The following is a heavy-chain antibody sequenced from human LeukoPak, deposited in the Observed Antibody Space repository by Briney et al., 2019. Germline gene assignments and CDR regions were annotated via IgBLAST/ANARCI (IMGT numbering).Heavy chain of an antibody. J-gene: IGHJ4*02. Sequence: PGGSLRLSCAASGFTFSSYSMNWVRQAPGKGLEWVSSISSSSSYIYYADSVKGRFTISRDNAKNSLYLQMNSLRAEDTAVYYCARDLLGMVYAFDYWGQGTLVTVSS. V-gene: IGHV3-21*01. CDR2: ISSSSSYI. CDR3: ARDLLGMVYAFDY. D-gene: IGHD2-8*01. CDR1: GFTFSSYS.